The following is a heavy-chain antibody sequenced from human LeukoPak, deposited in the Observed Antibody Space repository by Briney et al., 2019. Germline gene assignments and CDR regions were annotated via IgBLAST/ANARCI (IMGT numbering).Heavy chain of an antibody. J-gene: IGHJ4*02. V-gene: IGHV4-59*01. CDR1: GGSIYSSY. D-gene: IGHD3-10*01. Sequence: SETLSLTCLVSGGSIYSSYWRWLRQSPGKGLEWIGYVHYAEGSYYHPSLKSRVTLSVDTSKNQFSLRLNSVTAADTAVYYCAGYGSRSSYKAFDYWGQGTLGTVSS. CDR2: VHYAEGS. CDR3: AGYGSRSSYKAFDY.